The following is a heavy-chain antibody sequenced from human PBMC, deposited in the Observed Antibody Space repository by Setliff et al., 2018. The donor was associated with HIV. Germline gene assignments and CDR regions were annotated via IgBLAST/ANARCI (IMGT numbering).Heavy chain of an antibody. V-gene: IGHV4-38-2*02. CDR1: DYSLSSGYY. Sequence: SETLSLTCTVSDYSLSSGYYWGWIRQPPGVGLEWIGEINQSGHTKYNPSLKSRVTISADPTKNQFSLKLSSVNAADTAVYYCGGGGGRETDGENYWGQGTPVTVSS. CDR3: GGGGGRETDGENY. CDR2: INQSGHT. J-gene: IGHJ4*02. D-gene: IGHD3-10*01.